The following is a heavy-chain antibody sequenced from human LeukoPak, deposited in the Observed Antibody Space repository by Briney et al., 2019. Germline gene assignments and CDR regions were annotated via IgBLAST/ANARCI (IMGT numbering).Heavy chain of an antibody. Sequence: SETLSLTCTVSGGSISSSSYYWGWIRQPPGKGLEYIGYMYYTGSTYYNPSLKSRVTISVDRPKSQFSLELSPVTAADTAVYYCARSGSGSYYGDYFDYWGQGFLVTVSS. J-gene: IGHJ4*02. CDR3: ARSGSGSYYGDYFDY. CDR1: GGSISSSSYY. CDR2: MYYTGST. D-gene: IGHD1-26*01. V-gene: IGHV4-39*01.